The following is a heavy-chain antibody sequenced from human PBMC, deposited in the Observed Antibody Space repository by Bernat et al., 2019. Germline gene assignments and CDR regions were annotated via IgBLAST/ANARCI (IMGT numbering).Heavy chain of an antibody. V-gene: IGHV3-23*04. CDR2: ITGNGIST. CDR3: ARDGSGWLFDC. Sequence: EVQLVESGGGLVQPGGSLRLSCAPSGFIFNNYAMSWVRQFPGKGLEWVSAITGNGISTYYADSVKGRFTISRDNSKNTLYLQMNNLRAADTAVYYCARDGSGWLFDCWGQGTLVTVSS. CDR1: GFIFNNYA. J-gene: IGHJ4*02. D-gene: IGHD6-19*01.